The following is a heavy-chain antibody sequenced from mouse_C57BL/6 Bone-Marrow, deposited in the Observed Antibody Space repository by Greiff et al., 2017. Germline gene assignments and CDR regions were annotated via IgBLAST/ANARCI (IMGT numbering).Heavy chain of an antibody. V-gene: IGHV1-4*01. CDR3: ARRRWLLRVYAMDY. D-gene: IGHD2-3*01. J-gene: IGHJ4*01. CDR1: GYTFTSYT. Sequence: QVQLKESGAELARPGASVKMSCKASGYTFTSYTMHWVKQRPGQGLEWIGYINPRSGYPKYNQKFKDKATLTADKSSSTAYMQLSSLTSEDSAVYYCARRRWLLRVYAMDYWGQGTSVTVSS. CDR2: INPRSGYP.